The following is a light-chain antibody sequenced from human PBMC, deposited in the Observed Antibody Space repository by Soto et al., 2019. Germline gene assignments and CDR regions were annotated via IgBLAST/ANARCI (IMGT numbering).Light chain of an antibody. CDR2: DAS. J-gene: IGKJ5*01. V-gene: IGKV3-11*01. Sequence: EIGLTHSPATLSLSPGERATLSCRASQSVSSYLAWYQQKPGQAPRLLIYDASNRATGIPARFSGSGSGTDFTLTISSLEPEDFAVYYCHQRSNWPPITFGQGTRLEI. CDR3: HQRSNWPPIT. CDR1: QSVSSY.